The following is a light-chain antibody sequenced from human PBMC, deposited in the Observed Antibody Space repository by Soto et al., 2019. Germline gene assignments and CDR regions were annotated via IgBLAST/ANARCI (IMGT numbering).Light chain of an antibody. J-gene: IGKJ1*01. Sequence: DIQMTQSPSTLSASVGDRVTITCQASQSISSWLAWYQQKPGKAPKLLIYKASSLERGVPSRFSGSGSGTEFPLTISTRPPNIFETYPPKRYIFFGPSGKGTRGKIK. CDR1: QSISSW. CDR3: KRYIFFGP. CDR2: KAS. V-gene: IGKV1-5*03.